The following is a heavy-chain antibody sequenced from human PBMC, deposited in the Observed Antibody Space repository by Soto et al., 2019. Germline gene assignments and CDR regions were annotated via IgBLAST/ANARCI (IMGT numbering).Heavy chain of an antibody. D-gene: IGHD3-3*01. CDR2: INHSGST. J-gene: IGHJ4*02. CDR3: ARVQGAWSGYLRRDYFDY. CDR1: GGSFSGYY. Sequence: PSETLSLTCAVYGGSFSGYYWSWIRQPPGKGLEWIGEINHSGSTNYNPSLKSRVTISVDTSKNQFSLKLSSVTAADTAVYYCARVQGAWSGYLRRDYFDYWGQGTLVTVSS. V-gene: IGHV4-34*01.